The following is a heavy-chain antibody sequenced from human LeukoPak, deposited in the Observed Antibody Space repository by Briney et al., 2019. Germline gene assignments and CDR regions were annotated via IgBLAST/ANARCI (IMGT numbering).Heavy chain of an antibody. D-gene: IGHD2-2*01. Sequence: PSETLSLTCTVSGGSISSYYWSWIRQPPGKGLEWIGDIYASGSTSYNPSHTGRVTTSKDTSKNHFSLKLISVTAADTAVYYCARVRTSCNPECGYYYMDVWGKGTTVTVSS. CDR3: ARVRTSCNPECGYYYMDV. V-gene: IGHV4-59*01. CDR2: IYASGST. J-gene: IGHJ6*03. CDR1: GGSISSYY.